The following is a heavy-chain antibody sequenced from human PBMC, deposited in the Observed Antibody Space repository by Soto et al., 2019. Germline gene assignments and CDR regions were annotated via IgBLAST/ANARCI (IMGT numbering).Heavy chain of an antibody. CDR2: IYHSGST. D-gene: IGHD2-15*01. CDR3: ARWSDIVVVVAATGWFDP. V-gene: IGHV4-4*02. J-gene: IGHJ5*02. CDR1: GGSISSSNW. Sequence: QVQLQESGPGLVKPSGTLSLTCAVSGGSISSSNWWSWVRQPPGKGLEWIGEIYHSGSTNYNPSLKSRVTISLDKSKNQFSLKLSSVTAADTAVYYCARWSDIVVVVAATGWFDPWGQGTLVTVSS.